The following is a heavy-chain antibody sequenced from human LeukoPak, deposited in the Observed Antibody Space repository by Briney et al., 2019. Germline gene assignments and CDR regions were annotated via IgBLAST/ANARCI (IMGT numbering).Heavy chain of an antibody. CDR2: ISYDGSNK. D-gene: IGHD6-19*01. V-gene: IGHV3-30*18. CDR1: GFTFSSYG. Sequence: GGSLRLSYSASGFTFSSYGMHWLGQAPGKGREGVAVISYDGSNKYYADAVKGRFTSSRDNSKYTLYLQMNSLRAEDTAVYYSAKAHSSGPLDYWGQGSLVTVSS. J-gene: IGHJ4*02. CDR3: AKAHSSGPLDY.